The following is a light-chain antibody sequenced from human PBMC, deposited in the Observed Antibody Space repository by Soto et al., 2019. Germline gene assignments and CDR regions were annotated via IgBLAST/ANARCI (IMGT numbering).Light chain of an antibody. CDR3: KQYNNWPRT. CDR1: QSVSSNY. Sequence: VLTQSPGTLSLSPGERATLSCRASQSVSSNYLAWYQQKPGQAPRLLIHGATTRATGIPARFSGSGSGTEFTLTISSLQSEDFAVYYCKQYNNWPRTFGQGTKVDIK. CDR2: GAT. V-gene: IGKV3-15*01. J-gene: IGKJ1*01.